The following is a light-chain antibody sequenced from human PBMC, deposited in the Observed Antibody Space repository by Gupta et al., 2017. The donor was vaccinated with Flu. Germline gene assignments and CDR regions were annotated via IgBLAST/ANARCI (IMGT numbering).Light chain of an antibody. CDR2: SNN. Sequence: QSVLTPPPSASRTPGQRVNLSCSGSSSNIGSNYVYWYQQLPGTAPKLLVYSNNQRPSGVPDRFSGSKSGTSATLTISRLRAEDEADYYCAAWDDSLSGVVFGGGTKLTVL. V-gene: IGLV1-47*02. CDR3: AAWDDSLSGVV. CDR1: SSNIGSNY. J-gene: IGLJ2*01.